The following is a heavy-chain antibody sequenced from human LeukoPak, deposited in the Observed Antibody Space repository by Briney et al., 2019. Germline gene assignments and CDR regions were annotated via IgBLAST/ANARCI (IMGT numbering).Heavy chain of an antibody. CDR1: GGSISNYY. D-gene: IGHD6-13*01. Sequence: PSETLSLTCTVSGGSISNYYWGWIRQPPGKGLEWLGYVYYSGTTKYNPSLKSRVTISVDTSKSQFSLRLRSVTAADTALYYCTRGGQYSRSWFWGDYWGQGTLVTVSS. CDR3: TRGGQYSRSWFWGDY. V-gene: IGHV4-59*01. CDR2: VYYSGTT. J-gene: IGHJ4*02.